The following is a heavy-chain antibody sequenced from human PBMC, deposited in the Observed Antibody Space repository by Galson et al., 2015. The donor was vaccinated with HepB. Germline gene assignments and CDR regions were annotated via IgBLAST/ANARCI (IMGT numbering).Heavy chain of an antibody. V-gene: IGHV1-46*01. CDR2: INPSGGST. J-gene: IGHJ2*01. D-gene: IGHD4-17*01. CDR3: ARAARSFGDYPWYFDL. Sequence: SCKASGYTFINYYMHWVRQAPGQRLEWMGIINPSGGSTTYAQKFQGRVTMTRDTSTSTVYVELSSLRSEDTAVYYCARAARSFGDYPWYFDLWGRGTLVTVSS. CDR1: GYTFINYY.